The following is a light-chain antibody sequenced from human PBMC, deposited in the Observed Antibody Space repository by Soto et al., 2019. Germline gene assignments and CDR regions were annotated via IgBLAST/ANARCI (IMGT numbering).Light chain of an antibody. J-gene: IGLJ1*01. CDR2: DVT. Sequence: QSVLTQPDSVSASLGESITISCTGTNTDIGGYNYVSWYQQHPGKAPKLVIYDVTSRPSGIPNRFSGSKSGFTASLTISGLQAEDDAHYFCSSSRAYRTLAVFGTGTKVTVL. CDR1: NTDIGGYNY. CDR3: SSSRAYRTLAV. V-gene: IGLV2-14*03.